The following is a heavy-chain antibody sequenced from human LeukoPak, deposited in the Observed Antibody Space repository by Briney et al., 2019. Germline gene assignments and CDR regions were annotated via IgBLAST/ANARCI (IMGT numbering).Heavy chain of an antibody. Sequence: PGGSLRLSCAASGFTFSSYAMSWVRQAPGKGLEWVSAISGSGGSTYYADSVKGRFTISRDNSKNTLYLQMNSLRTEDTAVYYCAKDRSGSYGSGWFDPWGQGTLVTVSS. CDR3: AKDRSGSYGSGWFDP. CDR2: ISGSGGST. J-gene: IGHJ5*02. V-gene: IGHV3-23*01. CDR1: GFTFSSYA. D-gene: IGHD1-26*01.